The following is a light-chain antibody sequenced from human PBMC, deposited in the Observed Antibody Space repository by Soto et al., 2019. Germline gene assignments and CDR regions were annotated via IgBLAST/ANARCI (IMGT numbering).Light chain of an antibody. J-gene: IGLJ2*01. CDR3: AAWDDSLSSPE. V-gene: IGLV1-47*02. CDR2: SNN. CDR1: SSDIGRRF. Sequence: QSVLTQPPSASATPGQRITISCSGSSSDIGRRFVYWYQHLPGTAPKHLIYSNNQRPSGVPDRFSGSKSGTSASLAISGLRSDDAADYYCAAWDDSLSSPEFGGGTKVTVL.